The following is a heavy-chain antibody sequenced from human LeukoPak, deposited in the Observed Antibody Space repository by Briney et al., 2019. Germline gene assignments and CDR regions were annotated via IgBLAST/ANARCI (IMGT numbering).Heavy chain of an antibody. D-gene: IGHD1-26*01. CDR3: AKDWDWELLIFDY. Sequence: PGGSLRLSCAASGFTFSSYAMSWVRQAPGKGLQWVSTIIGSGGTTYYADSVKGRFTISRDNSKNTLYLQMNSLRAEDTAIYYCAKDWDWELLIFDYWGQGTLVTVSS. J-gene: IGHJ4*02. V-gene: IGHV3-23*01. CDR1: GFTFSSYA. CDR2: IIGSGGTT.